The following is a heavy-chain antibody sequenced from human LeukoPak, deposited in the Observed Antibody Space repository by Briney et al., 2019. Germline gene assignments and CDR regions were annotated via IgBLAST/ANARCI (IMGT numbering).Heavy chain of an antibody. D-gene: IGHD2-8*01. CDR2: ISAYNGNT. CDR3: ASLARRVYVEYYFDY. J-gene: IGHJ4*02. V-gene: IGHV1-18*01. Sequence: ASVKVSCKASGYTFTSYGISWVRQAPGQGLEWMGWISAYNGNTNYAQKLQGRVTMTTDTSTSTAYMELRSLRSDDTAMYYCASLARRVYVEYYFDYWGQGTLVTVSS. CDR1: GYTFTSYG.